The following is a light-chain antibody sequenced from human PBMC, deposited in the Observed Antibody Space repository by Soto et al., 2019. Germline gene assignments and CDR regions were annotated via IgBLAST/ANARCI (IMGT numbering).Light chain of an antibody. V-gene: IGLV2-8*01. CDR1: SSDVGGYNS. CDR2: EVS. CDR3: HSYAGSRGV. J-gene: IGLJ2*01. Sequence: QSALTQPPSASGSPGQSVTISCTGTSSDVGGYNSVSWYQQHPGKAPKLMIYEVSKRPSGVPDRFSGSKSGNTASLTVSGLQAEYEADYFCHSYAGSRGVFGGGTKLTVL.